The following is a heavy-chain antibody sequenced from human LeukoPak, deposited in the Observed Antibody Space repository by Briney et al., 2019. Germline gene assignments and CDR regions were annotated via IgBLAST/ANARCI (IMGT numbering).Heavy chain of an antibody. V-gene: IGHV5-51*03. Sequence: GESRKIPCKGSGYSFTSYWSVWVRQLPGKGLEWMEIIYPGDADTRYSPSLQGQVTISADKSISTAYLQWSSLKASDTAMYYCARLSITMISGIWGQGTMVTVSS. CDR3: ARLSITMISGI. D-gene: IGHD3-22*01. CDR2: IYPGDADT. CDR1: GYSFTSYW. J-gene: IGHJ3*02.